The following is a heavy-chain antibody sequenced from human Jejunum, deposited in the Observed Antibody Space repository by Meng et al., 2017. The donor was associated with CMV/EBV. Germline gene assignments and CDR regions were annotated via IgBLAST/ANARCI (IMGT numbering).Heavy chain of an antibody. J-gene: IGHJ4*02. Sequence: SSSYMTWVRQAPGKGLEWVANIKQDGSEKYYVDSVKGRFTISRDNAKNSLYLQMNSLRAEDTAVYYCARSGILTYSSSWYVISYWGQGTLVTVSS. CDR2: IKQDGSEK. V-gene: IGHV3-7*01. CDR1: SSSY. D-gene: IGHD6-13*01. CDR3: ARSGILTYSSSWYVISY.